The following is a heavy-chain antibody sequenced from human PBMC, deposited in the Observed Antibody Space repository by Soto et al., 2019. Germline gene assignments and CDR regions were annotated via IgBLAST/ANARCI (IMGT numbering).Heavy chain of an antibody. Sequence: XSVKVSCKASGYYFTAYDINWVRQASVQGLEWMGWMNPINGAAGSARRFQGRVSMTRNTATGTAYLELTNLRSDDTAVYFCGRGPSPRAPAGGTPYYYAMDVWGQGTTVTVSS. D-gene: IGHD6-13*01. CDR1: GYYFTAYD. J-gene: IGHJ6*02. CDR2: MNPINGAA. V-gene: IGHV1-8*02. CDR3: GRGPSPRAPAGGTPYYYAMDV.